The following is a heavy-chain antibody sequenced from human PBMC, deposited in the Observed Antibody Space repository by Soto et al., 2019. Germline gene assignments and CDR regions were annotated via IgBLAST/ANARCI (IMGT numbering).Heavy chain of an antibody. D-gene: IGHD2-21*02. Sequence: SETLSLTCTVSGGSISSGDYYWSWIRQPPGKGLEWIGYIYYSGSTYYNPSLKSRVTISVDTSKNQFSLKLSSVTAADTAVYYCARDVGTYCGGDCYWYYLDYWGQGTLVT. CDR1: GGSISSGDYY. J-gene: IGHJ4*02. CDR3: ARDVGTYCGGDCYWYYLDY. V-gene: IGHV4-30-4*01. CDR2: IYYSGST.